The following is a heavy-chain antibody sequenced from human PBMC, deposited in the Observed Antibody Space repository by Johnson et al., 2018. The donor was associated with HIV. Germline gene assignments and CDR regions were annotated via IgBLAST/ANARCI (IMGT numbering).Heavy chain of an antibody. CDR3: ARMVRMTTVVIGHAFDI. D-gene: IGHD4-23*01. J-gene: IGHJ3*02. V-gene: IGHV3-30-3*01. CDR2: ISYDGNNK. CDR1: GFTFSSYA. Sequence: VQLVESGGGVVQPGRSLRLSCAASGFTFSSYAMNWVRQAPGKGLEWVAVISYDGNNKYSADSVKGRFTISRDNSKNTLYLQMNSLRAEDTAVYYCARMVRMTTVVIGHAFDIWGQGTMVTVSS.